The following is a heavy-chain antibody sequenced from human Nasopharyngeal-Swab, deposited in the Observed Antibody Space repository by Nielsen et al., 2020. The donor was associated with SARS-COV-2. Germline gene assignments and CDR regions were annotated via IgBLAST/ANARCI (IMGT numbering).Heavy chain of an antibody. V-gene: IGHV4-31*03. J-gene: IGHJ4*02. CDR3: ARGTPFDY. CDR2: IYDSGST. CDR1: DGSISSGDYY. Sequence: SETLSLTCTVSDGSISSGDYYWTWMRQHPGKGLEWIGYIYDSGSTYYNPSLKSRATISLDTSKNQLSLRLSSVTAADTAVYYCARGTPFDYWGQGILVTVSS. D-gene: IGHD1-1*01.